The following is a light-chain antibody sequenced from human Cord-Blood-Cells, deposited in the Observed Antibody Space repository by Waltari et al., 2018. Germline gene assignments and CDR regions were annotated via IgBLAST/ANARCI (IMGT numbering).Light chain of an antibody. CDR3: SSYTSSSPYV. CDR1: STDVGGYTY. V-gene: IGLV2-14*01. Sequence: QSALTQPAPVSGSPGQSITISCTGTSTDVGGYTYVSWYQQHPGKAPKLMIYDVSKRPSGVSNRFSGSKSGNTASLTISGLQAEDEADYYCSSYTSSSPYVFGTGTKVTVL. J-gene: IGLJ1*01. CDR2: DVS.